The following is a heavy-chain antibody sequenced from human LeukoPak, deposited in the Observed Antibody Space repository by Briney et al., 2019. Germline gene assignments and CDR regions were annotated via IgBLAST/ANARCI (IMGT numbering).Heavy chain of an antibody. Sequence: PSETLSLTCTVSGGSISSYYWSWIRQPAGKGLEWIGRIDTSGNTNYKPSLKSRVTMSVDTSKNQFSLKLSSVTAADTAVYYCARKPRPTITIFGVVTMRSDYYYYMDVWGKGTTVTVSS. CDR3: ARKPRPTITIFGVVTMRSDYYYYMDV. CDR1: GGSISSYY. J-gene: IGHJ6*03. V-gene: IGHV4-4*07. D-gene: IGHD3-3*01. CDR2: IDTSGNT.